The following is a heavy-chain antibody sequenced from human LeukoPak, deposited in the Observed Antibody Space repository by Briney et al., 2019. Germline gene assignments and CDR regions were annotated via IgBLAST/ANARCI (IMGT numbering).Heavy chain of an antibody. Sequence: PGGSLRLSCAASGFTFSSYGMHWVRQAPGKGLEWVAFIRYDGSNKYYADSVKGRFTISRDNSKNTLYLQMNSLRAEDTAVYYCAKDIWSGYQGYYFDYWGQGTLVTVSS. V-gene: IGHV3-30*02. CDR1: GFTFSSYG. CDR2: IRYDGSNK. CDR3: AKDIWSGYQGYYFDY. D-gene: IGHD3-3*01. J-gene: IGHJ4*02.